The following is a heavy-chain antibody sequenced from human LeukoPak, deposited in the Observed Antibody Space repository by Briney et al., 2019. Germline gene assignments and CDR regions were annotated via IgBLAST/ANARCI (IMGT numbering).Heavy chain of an antibody. Sequence: SVKVSCKASGGTFSSYAISWVRQAPGQGLEWMGGIIPIFGTANYAQKFQGRVTITTDESTSTAYMELSSLRSEDTAVYHCAREPDYYDSSGYYDYWGQGTLVTVSS. CDR3: AREPDYYDSSGYYDY. J-gene: IGHJ4*02. CDR2: IIPIFGTA. D-gene: IGHD3-22*01. V-gene: IGHV1-69*05. CDR1: GGTFSSYA.